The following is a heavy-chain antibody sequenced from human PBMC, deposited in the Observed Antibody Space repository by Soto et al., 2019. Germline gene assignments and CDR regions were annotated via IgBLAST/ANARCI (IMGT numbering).Heavy chain of an antibody. CDR2: IYPSDPDT. D-gene: IGHD3-3*01. V-gene: IGHV5-51*01. J-gene: IGHJ4*02. CDR3: ARGGVSTRTFDY. CDR1: GNNFSCYW. Sequence: PWESLTISCTSSGNNFSCYWIAWVRQMPGKGLELMGIIYPSDPDTRYRPSFQGQVTISADKSISSAYLQWSSLRASDTAMYYCARGGVSTRTFDYWGQGTPVTVSS.